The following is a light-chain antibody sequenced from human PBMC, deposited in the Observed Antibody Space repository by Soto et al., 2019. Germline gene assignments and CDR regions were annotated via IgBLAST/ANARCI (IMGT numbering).Light chain of an antibody. Sequence: DIVMTQSPDSLAVSLGERATINCKSSQSVLYNSKNKNYLAWYQQKPGQPPKLLIYWASTRESGVPDRFSGSGSGTDFTLTISSLQAEAVAVYYCQQYYSLWTFGQGTKVEIK. CDR2: WAS. CDR3: QQYYSLWT. J-gene: IGKJ1*01. V-gene: IGKV4-1*01. CDR1: QSVLYNSKNKNY.